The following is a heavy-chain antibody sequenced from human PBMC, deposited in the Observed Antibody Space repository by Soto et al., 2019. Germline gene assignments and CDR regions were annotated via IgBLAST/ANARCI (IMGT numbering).Heavy chain of an antibody. J-gene: IGHJ3*02. D-gene: IGHD2-21*01. V-gene: IGHV3-48*03. CDR1: GFNFNYYE. CDR3: ARDRVAGRSIRDGFEM. CDR2: IGSSGTTI. Sequence: EEQLVESGGGLVQPGGSLRLSCAASGFNFNYYEMNWVRQAPGKGLEWLSYIGSSGTTIYYADSVKGRFIISRDNAKNSLYQRMNSLRVEDTAIYYCARDRVAGRSIRDGFEMWGQGTMVTVSS.